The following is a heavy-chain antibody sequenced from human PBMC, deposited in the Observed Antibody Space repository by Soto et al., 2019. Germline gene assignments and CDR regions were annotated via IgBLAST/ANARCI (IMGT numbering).Heavy chain of an antibody. Sequence: GGSLRLACEASGFTFGNYAMTWVRQGPGKGLEWVSALSGSATNPYYADSLKGRFNISRDNSKNKMHLQMNSLRVDDTAVYYCTTQFFLSSRKPIEDVWGQGTPVTVSS. V-gene: IGHV3-23*01. J-gene: IGHJ6*02. CDR1: GFTFGNYA. CDR3: TTQFFLSSRKPIEDV. CDR2: LSGSATNP. D-gene: IGHD3-16*02.